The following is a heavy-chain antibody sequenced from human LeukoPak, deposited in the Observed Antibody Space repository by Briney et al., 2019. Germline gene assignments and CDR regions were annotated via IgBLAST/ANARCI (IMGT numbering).Heavy chain of an antibody. V-gene: IGHV1-2*04. CDR3: ARANFLYCSSTSCLFDY. J-gene: IGHJ4*02. CDR1: GYTFTDYY. Sequence: ASVKVSCKASGYTFTDYYMHWVRLAPGQGLEWMGWINPNSGGTNYVQKFQGWVTMTRDTSINTAYMELSRLTSDDTAVYYCARANFLYCSSTSCLFDYWGQGTLSPSPQ. D-gene: IGHD2-2*01. CDR2: INPNSGGT.